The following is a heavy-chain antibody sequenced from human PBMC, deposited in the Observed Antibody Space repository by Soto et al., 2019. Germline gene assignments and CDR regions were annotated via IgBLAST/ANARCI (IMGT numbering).Heavy chain of an antibody. J-gene: IGHJ4*02. CDR3: ARGTIARVWPYYGSGSWLAY. CDR1: GGSFSGYY. D-gene: IGHD3-10*01. V-gene: IGHV4-34*01. CDR2: INHSGST. Sequence: QVQLQQWGAGLLKPSETLSLTCAVYGGSFSGYYWSWIRQPPGKGLEWIGEINHSGSTNYNPSHKSRVTISVDTSKNQFSLKLSSVTAADTAVYYCARGTIARVWPYYGSGSWLAYWGQGTLVTVSS.